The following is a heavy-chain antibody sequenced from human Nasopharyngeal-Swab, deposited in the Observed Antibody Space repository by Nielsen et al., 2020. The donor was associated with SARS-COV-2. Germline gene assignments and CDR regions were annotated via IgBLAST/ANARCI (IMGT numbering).Heavy chain of an antibody. CDR3: ARGSRFTIFGVVPDYYYGMDV. Sequence: SETLSFTCTVSGGSISSYYWSWIWQPAGKGLEWIGRIYTSGSTNYNPSLKSRVTMSVDTSKNQFSLKLSSVTAADTAVYYCARGSRFTIFGVVPDYYYGMDVWGQGTTVTVSS. V-gene: IGHV4-4*07. J-gene: IGHJ6*02. D-gene: IGHD3-3*01. CDR1: GGSISSYY. CDR2: IYTSGST.